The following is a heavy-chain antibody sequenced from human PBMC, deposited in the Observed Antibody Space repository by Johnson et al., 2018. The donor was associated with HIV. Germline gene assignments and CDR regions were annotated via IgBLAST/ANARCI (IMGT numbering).Heavy chain of an antibody. Sequence: QVQLVESGGGVVQPGRSLRLSCAASGFTFSTYGMHWVRQAPGKGLEWVAVISYDGTNKYYGDSVKGRFTISRDNSKNTLFLQMDSLRTEDTAVYYCARGYTWNDVSIWGQGTMVTVS. CDR3: ARGYTWNDVSI. CDR2: ISYDGTNK. D-gene: IGHD1-1*01. J-gene: IGHJ3*02. CDR1: GFTFSTYG. V-gene: IGHV3-30*03.